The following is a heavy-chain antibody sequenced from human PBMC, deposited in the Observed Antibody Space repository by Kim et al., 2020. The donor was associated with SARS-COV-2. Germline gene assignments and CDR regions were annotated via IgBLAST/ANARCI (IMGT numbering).Heavy chain of an antibody. Sequence: SETLSLTCAVYGGSFSGYYWSWIRQPPGKGLEWIGEINHSGSTNYNPSLKSRVTISVDTSKNQFSLKLSSVTAADTAVYYCARGRSGSSGYWGQGTLVTVSS. CDR3: ARGRSGSSGY. J-gene: IGHJ4*02. V-gene: IGHV4-34*01. CDR2: INHSGST. D-gene: IGHD1-26*01. CDR1: GGSFSGYY.